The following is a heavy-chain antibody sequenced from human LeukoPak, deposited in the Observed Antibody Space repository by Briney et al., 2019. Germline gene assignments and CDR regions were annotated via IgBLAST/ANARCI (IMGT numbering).Heavy chain of an antibody. CDR2: INPDNGGT. J-gene: IGHJ5*02. CDR1: GYTFADYY. D-gene: IGHD3-10*01. Sequence: GASVKVSCKASGYTFADYYMNWVRQAPGQGLEWMGWINPDNGGTNYAQKFQGRVIMTRDTSITTVYMELSGLRSDDTAIYHCARGDYYGSPKTVAAWGQGTLVTVSS. V-gene: IGHV1-2*02. CDR3: ARGDYYGSPKTVAA.